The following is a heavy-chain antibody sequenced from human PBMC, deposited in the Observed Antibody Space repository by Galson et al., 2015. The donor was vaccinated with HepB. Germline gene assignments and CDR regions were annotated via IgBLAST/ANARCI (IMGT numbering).Heavy chain of an antibody. V-gene: IGHV4-59*01. J-gene: IGHJ4*02. D-gene: IGHD6-19*01. Sequence: TLSLTCTMSGGSISDYYCGWTRQSPGKELEWIGYVSRSENTKYNPSLKSRVTMALDTSKNQFSLRLTSVTAADTAVYYCVTGRGWLVDYWGQGMFVTVSS. CDR1: GGSISDYY. CDR3: VTGRGWLVDY. CDR2: VSRSENT.